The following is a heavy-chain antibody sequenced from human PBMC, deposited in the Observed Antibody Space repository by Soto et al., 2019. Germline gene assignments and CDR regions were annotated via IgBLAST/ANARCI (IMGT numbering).Heavy chain of an antibody. Sequence: SETLSLTCTVSGDSISSFTSYWGWIRQPPGKGLEWIGTIYYSGTIYSSPSLKSRLTLSVDTSKNQFSLKLFSVTAADSAVYYCARVRPAYFDLWGRGTLVTVSS. V-gene: IGHV4-39*01. J-gene: IGHJ2*01. CDR3: ARVRPAYFDL. CDR2: IYYSGTI. D-gene: IGHD2-2*01. CDR1: GDSISSFTSY.